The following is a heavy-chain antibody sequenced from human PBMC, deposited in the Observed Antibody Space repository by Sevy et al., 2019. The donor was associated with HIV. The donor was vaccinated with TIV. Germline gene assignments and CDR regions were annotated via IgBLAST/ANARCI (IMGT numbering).Heavy chain of an antibody. V-gene: IGHV3-23*01. Sequence: EGYLRLSCAASGFTFSTYAMSWVRQAPGKGLEWVSAISGSGDSTYYADSVKGRFTISRDNTKNTLYLQMNSLRVEDTNVYYCAKIAAPFDYWGQGTLVVVSS. CDR2: ISGSGDST. J-gene: IGHJ4*02. CDR1: GFTFSTYA. CDR3: AKIAAPFDY. D-gene: IGHD2-15*01.